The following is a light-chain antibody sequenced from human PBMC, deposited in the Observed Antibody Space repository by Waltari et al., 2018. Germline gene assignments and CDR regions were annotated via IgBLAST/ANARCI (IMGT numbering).Light chain of an antibody. CDR3: CSYASSSTLL. CDR1: SIDVGNYNL. J-gene: IGLJ2*01. CDR2: EVA. Sequence: QSALTQPASVSGSPGQSITISCTGTSIDVGNYNLVSWYQQHPGKAPKLMIYEVAKRPSGVSNRFSGSKSGNTASLTISGLQAEDEADYFCCSYASSSTLLFGGGTKVTVL. V-gene: IGLV2-23*02.